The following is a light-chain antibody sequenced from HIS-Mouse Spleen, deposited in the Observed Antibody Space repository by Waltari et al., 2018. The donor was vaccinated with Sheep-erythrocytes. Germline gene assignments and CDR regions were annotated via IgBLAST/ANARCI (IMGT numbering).Light chain of an antibody. V-gene: IGLV1-47*01. Sequence: QSVLTQPPSASGTPGQRVTISCSGSSSNIGSNYVYWYQQLPGTAPKLLIYRNTPRPSGVPDLFSGSKSGTSASLAISGLRSEDEADYYCAAWDDSLSGPVFGGGTKLTVL. CDR3: AAWDDSLSGPV. J-gene: IGLJ3*02. CDR1: SSNIGSNY. CDR2: RNT.